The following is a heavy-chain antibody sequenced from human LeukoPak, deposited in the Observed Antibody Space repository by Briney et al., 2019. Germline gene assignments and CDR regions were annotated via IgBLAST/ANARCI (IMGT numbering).Heavy chain of an antibody. CDR1: GYTFTSYY. J-gene: IGHJ4*02. CDR3: ARSGQVWFGEFSPLGY. CDR2: INPSGGST. D-gene: IGHD3-10*01. Sequence: ASVKVSCKASGYTFTSYYMHWVRQAPGQGLEWMGIINPSGGSTSYAQKFQGRVTMTRDTSTSTVYMELSSLRSEDTAVYYCARSGQVWFGEFSPLGYWGQGTLVTVSS. V-gene: IGHV1-46*01.